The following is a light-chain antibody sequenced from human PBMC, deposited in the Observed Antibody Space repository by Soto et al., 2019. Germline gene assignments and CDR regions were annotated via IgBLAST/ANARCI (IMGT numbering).Light chain of an antibody. CDR3: LQRSDWRT. V-gene: IGKV3-11*01. Sequence: EIVLTQSPATLSLSPGERATLSCRASQAVSNSLAWYRQKPGQAPRLLIYDTSKRATGIPARFSGSGSGTDFTLTISRLEPEDFAVYYCLQRSDWRTFGRGTKVDIK. J-gene: IGKJ1*01. CDR1: QAVSNS. CDR2: DTS.